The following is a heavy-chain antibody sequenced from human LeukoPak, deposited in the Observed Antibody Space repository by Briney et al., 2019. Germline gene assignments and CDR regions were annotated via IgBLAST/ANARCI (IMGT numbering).Heavy chain of an antibody. V-gene: IGHV4-39*01. J-gene: IGHJ3*02. Sequence: SETLSLTCTVSGGSISSSSYYWGWIRQPPGKGLEWIGSIYYSGSTYYNPSLKSRVTISVDTSKNQFSLKLSSVTAADTAVYYCAKHPVGTEGAFDIWGQGTMVTVSS. D-gene: IGHD2-21*02. CDR1: GGSISSSSYY. CDR2: IYYSGST. CDR3: AKHPVGTEGAFDI.